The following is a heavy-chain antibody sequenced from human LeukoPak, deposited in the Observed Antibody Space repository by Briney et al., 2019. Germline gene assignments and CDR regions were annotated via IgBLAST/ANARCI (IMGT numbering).Heavy chain of an antibody. Sequence: GGSLRLSCAASGFTFSSYGMHWVRQAPGKGLEWVAVISYDGSNKYYADSVKGRFTISRDNSKNTLYLQMNSLRAEDTAVYYCAREDPWLSKGVAYWGQGTLVTVSS. V-gene: IGHV3-30*03. CDR2: ISYDGSNK. CDR3: AREDPWLSKGVAY. D-gene: IGHD5-24*01. CDR1: GFTFSSYG. J-gene: IGHJ4*02.